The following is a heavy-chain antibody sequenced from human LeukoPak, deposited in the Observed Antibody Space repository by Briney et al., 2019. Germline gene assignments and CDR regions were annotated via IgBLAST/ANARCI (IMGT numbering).Heavy chain of an antibody. CDR2: IYYSGST. D-gene: IGHD5-18*01. CDR3: ARGWDTAMVFDY. Sequence: PSETLSLTCTVSGGSISSGGYYWSWIRQHPGKGLEWIGYIYYSGSTYYNPSLKSRVTISVDTSKNQFSLKLSSVTAADTAVYSCARGWDTAMVFDYWGQGTLVTVSS. V-gene: IGHV4-31*03. J-gene: IGHJ4*02. CDR1: GGSISSGGYY.